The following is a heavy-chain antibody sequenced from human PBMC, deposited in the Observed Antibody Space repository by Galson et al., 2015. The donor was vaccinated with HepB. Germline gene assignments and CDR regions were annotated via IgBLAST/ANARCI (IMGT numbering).Heavy chain of an antibody. D-gene: IGHD1/OR15-1a*01. J-gene: IGHJ6*02. CDR1: GFSFFDYA. CDR2: ISDSGDTT. V-gene: IGHV3-23*01. Sequence: SLRLSCATSGFSFFDYAMSWVRQAPGKGLEWVSVISDSGDTTNYADSVKGRFIISRDNSKNILYLQMNSLRDEDTAVYYCAKELFSLREYKVGEIVPSEQDGSDVCGQGTTDTIS. CDR3: AKELFSLREYKVGEIVPSEQDGSDV.